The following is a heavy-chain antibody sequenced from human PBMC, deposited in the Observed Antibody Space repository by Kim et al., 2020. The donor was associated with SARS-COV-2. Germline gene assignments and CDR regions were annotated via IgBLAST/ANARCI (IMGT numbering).Heavy chain of an antibody. CDR3: ASAYSSGWYGWFDP. V-gene: IGHV4-59*01. CDR1: GGSISSYY. J-gene: IGHJ5*02. D-gene: IGHD6-19*01. Sequence: SETLSLTCTVSGGSISSYYWSWIRQPPGKGLEWIGYIYYSGSTNYNPSLKSRVTISVDTSKNQFSLKLSSVTAADTAVYYCASAYSSGWYGWFDPWGQGTLVTVSS. CDR2: IYYSGST.